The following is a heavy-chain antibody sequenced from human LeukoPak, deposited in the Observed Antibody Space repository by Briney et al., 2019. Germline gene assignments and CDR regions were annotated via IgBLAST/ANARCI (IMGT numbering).Heavy chain of an antibody. Sequence: GGSLRLSCAASGFTFSSYWMSWVRQAPGKGQEWVANIKQDGSEKYYVDSVKGRFTISRDNAKNSLYLQMNSLRAEDTAVYYCAREREWSWRVPDAFDIWGQGTMVTVSS. V-gene: IGHV3-7*01. CDR1: GFTFSSYW. CDR3: AREREWSWRVPDAFDI. D-gene: IGHD3-10*01. CDR2: IKQDGSEK. J-gene: IGHJ3*02.